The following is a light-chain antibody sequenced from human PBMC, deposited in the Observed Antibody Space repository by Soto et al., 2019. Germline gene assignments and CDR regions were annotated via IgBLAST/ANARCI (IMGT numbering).Light chain of an antibody. V-gene: IGKV2-28*01. J-gene: IGKJ4*01. CDR1: QSLLHSNGYNY. Sequence: DIVMTQSPLSLPVTPGEPASISCRSSQSLLHSNGYNYLDWYLQKPGQSPQLLIYLGSSRASGVPDRFSGSGSGTDFTLKISRVEAEDVGVYYCMQALQTPPGLTFGGGTKVDIK. CDR2: LGS. CDR3: MQALQTPPGLT.